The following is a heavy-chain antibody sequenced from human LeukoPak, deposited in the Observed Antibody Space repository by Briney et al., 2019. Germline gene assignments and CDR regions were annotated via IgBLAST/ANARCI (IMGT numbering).Heavy chain of an antibody. J-gene: IGHJ4*02. V-gene: IGHV4-59*01. Sequence: SETLSLTCTVSGGSISSYYWSWIRQPPGKALEWIGYIYYSGRTNYNPSLKSRVTISVDTSKNQFSLKLSSVTAADTAVYYCAREAQTLGVWGSYEDYWGQGTLVTVSS. CDR2: IYYSGRT. CDR3: AREAQTLGVWGSYEDY. CDR1: GGSISSYY. D-gene: IGHD3-16*01.